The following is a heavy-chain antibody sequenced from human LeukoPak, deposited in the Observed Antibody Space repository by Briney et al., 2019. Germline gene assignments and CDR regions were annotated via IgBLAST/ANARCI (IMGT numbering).Heavy chain of an antibody. CDR3: ARDGIDAFDI. CDR1: GVSFSSGGYY. V-gene: IGHV4-31*03. D-gene: IGHD1-14*01. CDR2: IYHSGST. J-gene: IGHJ3*02. Sequence: SQTLSLTCTVSGVSFSSGGYYWTWIRQHPGKGLEWIGYIYHSGSTYYNPSLKSRVTISVDTSKNRFSLSLSSVTAADTAVYYCARDGIDAFDIWGQGTMVTVSS.